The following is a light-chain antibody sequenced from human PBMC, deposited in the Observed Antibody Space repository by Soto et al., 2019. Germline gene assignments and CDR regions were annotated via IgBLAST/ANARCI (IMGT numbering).Light chain of an antibody. J-gene: IGLJ1*01. Sequence: YELTQPPSVSVAPGQTARITCGGDNIGSKRVHWYQQRPGQAPVLVVYDDRDRPSGIPERFSGSNSGNTATLTISRVEAGDEAEYYCQVWDSNNDHYVFGTGTKLTVL. V-gene: IGLV3-21*02. CDR3: QVWDSNNDHYV. CDR2: DDR. CDR1: NIGSKR.